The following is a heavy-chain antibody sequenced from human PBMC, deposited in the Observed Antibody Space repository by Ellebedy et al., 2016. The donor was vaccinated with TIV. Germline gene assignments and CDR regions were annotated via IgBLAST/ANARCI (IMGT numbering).Heavy chain of an antibody. Sequence: ASVKVSCKASGYTFTGYYMHWVRQAPGQGLEWMGWINPNSGGTNYAQKFQGRVTITADESTSTAYMELSSLRSEDTAVYYCARGLLLSTGTTPLDYWGQGTLVTVSS. CDR3: ARGLLLSTGTTPLDY. D-gene: IGHD1-7*01. J-gene: IGHJ4*02. CDR1: GYTFTGYY. V-gene: IGHV1-2*02. CDR2: INPNSGGT.